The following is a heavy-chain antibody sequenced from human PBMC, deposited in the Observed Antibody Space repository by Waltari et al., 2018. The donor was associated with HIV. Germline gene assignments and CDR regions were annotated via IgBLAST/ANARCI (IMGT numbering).Heavy chain of an antibody. CDR2: ISSRSDI. D-gene: IGHD1-7*01. Sequence: EVQLVESGGGLVKPGGSLRLSCAASGFTFSSSSMNWVRQAPGKGLECVSSISSRSDIYYADSVKGRFTISRDNAKNSLYLQMNSLRAEDTAVYYCARDPGTVFDYWGQGTLVTVSS. CDR3: ARDPGTVFDY. CDR1: GFTFSSSS. V-gene: IGHV3-21*01. J-gene: IGHJ4*02.